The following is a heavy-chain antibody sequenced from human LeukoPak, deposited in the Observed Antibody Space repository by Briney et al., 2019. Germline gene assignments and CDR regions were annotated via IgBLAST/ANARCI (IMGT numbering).Heavy chain of an antibody. V-gene: IGHV4-4*02. CDR3: ARGVAVAGTGRERPGYQFDY. CDR1: GGSISSSNW. J-gene: IGHJ4*02. D-gene: IGHD6-19*01. Sequence: PSGTLSLTCAVSGGSISSSNWWSWVRQPPGKGLEWIGEIYHSGSTNYNPSLKSRVTISVDKSKNQFSLKLSSVTAADTAVYYCARGVAVAGTGRERPGYQFDYWGQGTLVTVSS. CDR2: IYHSGST.